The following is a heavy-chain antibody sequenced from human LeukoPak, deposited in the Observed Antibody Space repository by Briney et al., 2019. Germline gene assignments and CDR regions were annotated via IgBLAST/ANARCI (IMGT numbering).Heavy chain of an antibody. J-gene: IGHJ6*03. Sequence: PGGSLRLSCAASGFTFDDYGMSWVRQAPGKGLEWVSGINWNGGSTGYADSVKGRFTISRDNAKNSLYLQMNSLRAEDTAVYYCARGPRNYDFWSGYYYYYYMDVWGKGTTVTVSS. CDR1: GFTFDDYG. CDR2: INWNGGST. D-gene: IGHD3-3*01. V-gene: IGHV3-20*04. CDR3: ARGPRNYDFWSGYYYYYYMDV.